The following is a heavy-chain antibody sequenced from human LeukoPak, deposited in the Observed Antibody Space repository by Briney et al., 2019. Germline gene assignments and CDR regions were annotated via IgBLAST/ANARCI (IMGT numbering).Heavy chain of an antibody. D-gene: IGHD6-13*01. J-gene: IGHJ4*02. Sequence: SETLSLTCTVSGGSISSSSYYWGWIRQPPGKGLEWIGSIYYSGSTYYNPSLKSRVTISVDTSKNQFSLKLSSVTAADTAVYYCARDFVGSSWYDYWGQGTLVTVSS. CDR1: GGSISSSSYY. V-gene: IGHV4-39*07. CDR2: IYYSGST. CDR3: ARDFVGSSWYDY.